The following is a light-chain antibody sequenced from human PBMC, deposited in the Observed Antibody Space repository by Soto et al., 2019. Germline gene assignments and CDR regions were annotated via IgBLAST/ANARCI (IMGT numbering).Light chain of an antibody. CDR2: DAS. CDR1: QSISSW. Sequence: DIQMTQSPSTLSASVGDRVIIPCRASQSISSWLAWYQQTPGKAPKILIYDASSLESGVPSRFSGSGSGTEFTLTISSLQPEDFTTYYCQQANSFPLTFGGGTKVDIK. CDR3: QQANSFPLT. V-gene: IGKV1-5*01. J-gene: IGKJ4*01.